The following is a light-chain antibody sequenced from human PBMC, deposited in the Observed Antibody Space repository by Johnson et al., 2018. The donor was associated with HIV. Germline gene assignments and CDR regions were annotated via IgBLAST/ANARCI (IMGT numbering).Light chain of an antibody. CDR2: ENN. J-gene: IGLJ1*01. CDR3: GTWDSSLSDYV. V-gene: IGLV1-51*02. Sequence: QSVLTQPPSVSAAPGQKVTISCSGSSSNIGNNYVSWYQQLPGTAPKLLIYENNKRPSGIPDRFSASKSATSAALGITGLQTGDEADYYCGTWDSSLSDYVFCTRTKVTVL. CDR1: SSNIGNNY.